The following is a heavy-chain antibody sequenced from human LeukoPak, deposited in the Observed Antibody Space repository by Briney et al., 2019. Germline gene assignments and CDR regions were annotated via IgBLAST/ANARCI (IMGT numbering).Heavy chain of an antibody. J-gene: IGHJ4*02. V-gene: IGHV3-23*01. CDR3: AKIPYNYDSSGYGDY. CDR2: ISGSGGST. D-gene: IGHD3-22*01. Sequence: GGSLRLSCAASGFTFSSYAMSWVRQAPGKGLEWVSIISGSGGSTYYADSVKGRFTISRDNSKNTLYLQMNNLRAEDTAVYYCAKIPYNYDSSGYGDYWGQGTLVTVSS. CDR1: GFTFSSYA.